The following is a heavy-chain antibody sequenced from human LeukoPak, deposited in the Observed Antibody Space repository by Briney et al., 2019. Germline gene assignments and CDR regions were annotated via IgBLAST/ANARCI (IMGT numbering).Heavy chain of an antibody. CDR2: ISYDESKK. V-gene: IGHV3-30*03. Sequence: PGGSLRLSCAASGFTFSSYAMHWVRQAPGKGLEWVAVISYDESKKFYADSVKGRFTISRDNSKNTLYLQLNSLKTEDTAVYYCTRQSRPGGNDYWGQGTLVTVSS. CDR1: GFTFSSYA. CDR3: TRQSRPGGNDY. D-gene: IGHD3-16*01. J-gene: IGHJ4*02.